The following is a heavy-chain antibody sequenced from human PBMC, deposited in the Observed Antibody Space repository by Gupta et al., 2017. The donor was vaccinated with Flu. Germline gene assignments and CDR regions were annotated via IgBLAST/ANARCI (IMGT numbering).Heavy chain of an antibody. V-gene: IGHV4-39*01. CDR1: GGSISSSSYY. J-gene: IGHJ5*02. CDR3: ARRVAENWFDP. Sequence: QLQLQESGPGLVKPSETLSLTCTVSGGSISSSSYYWGWIRQPPGKGLEWIGSIYYSGSTYYNPSLKSRVTISVDTSKNQFSLKLSSVTAADTAVYYCARRVAENWFDPWGQGTLVTVSS. D-gene: IGHD6-13*01. CDR2: IYYSGST.